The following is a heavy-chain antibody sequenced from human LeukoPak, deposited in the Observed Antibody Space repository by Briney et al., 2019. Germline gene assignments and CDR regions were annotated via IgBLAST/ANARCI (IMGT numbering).Heavy chain of an antibody. Sequence: QPGGSLRLSCAASGFTFSSYWMSWVRQAPGKGLEWVANKKQDGSEKYYVDSVKGRFTISRDNAKNSLYLQMNSLRAEDTAVYYCARESLNYYFDYWGQGTLVTVSS. J-gene: IGHJ4*02. D-gene: IGHD1-1*01. CDR2: KKQDGSEK. CDR1: GFTFSSYW. CDR3: ARESLNYYFDY. V-gene: IGHV3-7*03.